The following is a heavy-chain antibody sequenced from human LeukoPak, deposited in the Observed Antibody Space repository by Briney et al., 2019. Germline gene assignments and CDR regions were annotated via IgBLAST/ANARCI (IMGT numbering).Heavy chain of an antibody. CDR2: IKEDGSEK. D-gene: IGHD2-2*01. CDR3: ARDVEQYCSRASCPYFDH. V-gene: IGHV3-7*01. Sequence: GGSLRLSCAASGFTFSTFWMSWVRQAPGKGLEWVANIKEDGSEKTYVDSVKGRFTISRDNGKNSLFLLMNSLRAEDTAVYYCARDVEQYCSRASCPYFDHWGQGALVTVSS. CDR1: GFTFSTFW. J-gene: IGHJ4*02.